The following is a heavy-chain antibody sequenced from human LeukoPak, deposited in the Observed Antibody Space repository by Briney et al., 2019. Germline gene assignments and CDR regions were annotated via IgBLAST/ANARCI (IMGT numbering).Heavy chain of an antibody. CDR2: IYHSGST. CDR1: GYSISSGYY. CDR3: ARLRYYDSSLDY. V-gene: IGHV4-38-2*02. D-gene: IGHD3-22*01. J-gene: IGHJ4*02. Sequence: SETLSLTCTVSGYSISSGYYWGWIRQPPGKGLEWIGSIYHSGSTYYNPSLKSRVTISVDTSKNQFSLKLSSVTAADTAVYYCARLRYYDSSLDYWGQGTLVTVSS.